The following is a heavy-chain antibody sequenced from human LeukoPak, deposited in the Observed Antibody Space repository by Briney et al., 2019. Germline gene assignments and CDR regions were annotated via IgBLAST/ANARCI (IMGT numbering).Heavy chain of an antibody. V-gene: IGHV3-23*01. CDR1: GFTFSSYA. Sequence: GGSLRLSCAASGFTFSSYAISWVRQAPGKGLEWVSAISGSGGSTYYADSVKRRFTISRDNSKNTLYLKMNSLRGEDTAVYYCAKDYCGGDCYLQYFQRWGQGTLVIVSS. CDR3: AKDYCGGDCYLQYFQR. J-gene: IGHJ1*01. D-gene: IGHD2-21*01. CDR2: ISGSGGST.